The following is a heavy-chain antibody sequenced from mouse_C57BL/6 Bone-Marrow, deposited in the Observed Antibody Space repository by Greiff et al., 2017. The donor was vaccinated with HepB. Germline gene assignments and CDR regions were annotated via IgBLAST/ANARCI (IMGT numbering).Heavy chain of an antibody. D-gene: IGHD4-1*01. V-gene: IGHV2-2*01. CDR3: ARSAIGWDAHAMDY. CDR1: GFSLTSYG. J-gene: IGHJ4*01. CDR2: IWSGGST. Sequence: QVQLQQSGPGLVQPSQSLSITCTVSGFSLTSYGVHWVRQSPGKGLEWLGVIWSGGSTDYNAAFISRLSISKDKSKSQVFLKMNSLQAEDTAIYYCARSAIGWDAHAMDYWGQGTSVTVSS.